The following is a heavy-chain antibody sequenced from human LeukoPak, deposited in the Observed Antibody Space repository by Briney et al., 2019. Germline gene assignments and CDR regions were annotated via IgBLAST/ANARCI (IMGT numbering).Heavy chain of an antibody. Sequence: PSETLSLTCTVSGGSISSYYWSWIRQPPGKGLEWIGYIYYSGTTNYSPSLKSRVTISVDTSKNQFSLKLSSVTAADTAVYYCARGMYIAAAQYAYWGQGTLVTVSS. D-gene: IGHD6-13*01. J-gene: IGHJ4*02. V-gene: IGHV4-59*01. CDR1: GGSISSYY. CDR2: IYYSGTT. CDR3: ARGMYIAAAQYAY.